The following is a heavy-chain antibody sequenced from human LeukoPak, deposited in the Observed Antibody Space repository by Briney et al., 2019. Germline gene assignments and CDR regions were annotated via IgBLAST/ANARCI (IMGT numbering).Heavy chain of an antibody. CDR3: ARIGGTSYCSSTSCYIGY. CDR1: GGTFSSYA. Sequence: SVKVSCKASGGTFSSYAISWVRQAPGQGLEWMGRIIPILGIANYAQKFQGRVTITADKSTSTAYMELSSLRSEDTAAYYCARIGGTSYCSSTSCYIGYWGQGTLVTVSS. D-gene: IGHD2-2*02. V-gene: IGHV1-69*04. CDR2: IIPILGIA. J-gene: IGHJ4*02.